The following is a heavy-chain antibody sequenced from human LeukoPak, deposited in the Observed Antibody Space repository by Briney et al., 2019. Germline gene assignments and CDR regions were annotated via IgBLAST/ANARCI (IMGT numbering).Heavy chain of an antibody. Sequence: ASVKVSCKASGYTFTSYYMHWVRQAPGQGLEWMGGIIPIFGTANYAQKFQGRVTITADESTSTAYMELSSLRSEDTAVYYCARDIGDILTGYYRAYYLDYWGQGTLVTVSS. D-gene: IGHD3-9*01. CDR2: IIPIFGTA. CDR1: GYTFTSYY. V-gene: IGHV1-69*13. CDR3: ARDIGDILTGYYRAYYLDY. J-gene: IGHJ4*02.